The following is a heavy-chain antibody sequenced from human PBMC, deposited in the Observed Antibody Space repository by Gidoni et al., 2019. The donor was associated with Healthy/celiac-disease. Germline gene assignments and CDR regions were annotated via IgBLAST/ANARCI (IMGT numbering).Heavy chain of an antibody. V-gene: IGHV4-31*03. J-gene: IGHJ5*02. CDR1: GGSISRGGYY. Sequence: QVPLQESGPGLVKPSQTLSLTCTVPGGSISRGGYYWSWIRQHPGKGLEWIGYIYYSGSTYYNPSLKSRVTISVDTSKNQFSLKLSSVTAADTAVYYCARDGGGYCSSTSCSWFDPWGQGTLVTVSS. CDR3: ARDGGGYCSSTSCSWFDP. D-gene: IGHD2-2*01. CDR2: IYYSGST.